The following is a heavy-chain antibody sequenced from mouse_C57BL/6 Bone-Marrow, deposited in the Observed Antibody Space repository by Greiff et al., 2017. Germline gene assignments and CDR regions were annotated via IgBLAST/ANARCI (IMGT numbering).Heavy chain of an antibody. D-gene: IGHD2-2*01. CDR3: ARGGVGYDEGYYVDY. V-gene: IGHV1-55*01. CDR2: IYPGSGST. CDR1: GYTFTSYW. J-gene: IGHJ2*01. Sequence: QVQLQQPGAELVKPGASVKMSCKASGYTFTSYWITWVKQRPGQGLEWIGDIYPGSGSTNYNEKFKSKATLTVDTSSSTAYMQLSSLTSEDAAVYYCARGGVGYDEGYYVDYWGQGTTLTVSS.